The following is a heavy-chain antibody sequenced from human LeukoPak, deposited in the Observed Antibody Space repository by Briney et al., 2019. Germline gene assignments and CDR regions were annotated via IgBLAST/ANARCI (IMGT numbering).Heavy chain of an antibody. D-gene: IGHD3-10*01. Sequence: PSETLSLTCTVSGGSISSSSYYWGWIRQPPGKGLEWIGSILPSGTSFSIPSLRSRLTMSLDTSKSQFSLRLNSVTAADTAVYYCARESVIRGVSHFDYWGQGTLVTVSA. J-gene: IGHJ4*02. CDR3: ARESVIRGVSHFDY. CDR2: ILPSGTS. CDR1: GGSISSSSYY. V-gene: IGHV4-39*07.